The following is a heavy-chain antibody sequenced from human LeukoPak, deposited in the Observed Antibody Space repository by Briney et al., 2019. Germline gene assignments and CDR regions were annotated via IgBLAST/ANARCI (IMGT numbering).Heavy chain of an antibody. CDR1: GYTFTSYD. Sequence: ASVKVSCKASGYTFTSYDINWVRQATGQELEWLGWMNPNSGNTGYAQKFQGRVTMTRNTSISTAYMELSSLRSEDTAVYYCARGFGHSGSEFDYCGQGTLVTVSS. CDR3: ARGFGHSGSEFDY. J-gene: IGHJ4*02. D-gene: IGHD1-26*01. V-gene: IGHV1-8*01. CDR2: MNPNSGNT.